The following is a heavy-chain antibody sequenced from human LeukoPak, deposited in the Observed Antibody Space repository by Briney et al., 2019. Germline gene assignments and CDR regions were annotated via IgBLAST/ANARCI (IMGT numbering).Heavy chain of an antibody. CDR3: ASGGRTTALDY. CDR1: GYTFDSYG. V-gene: IGHV1-18*01. Sequence: ALVTVSCTTSGYTFDSYGISWVRQAPGQGLAWMGWITAYNGHRDFPQNLQGRVTLTTDTSTSTVYMELRSLRSDDTAAYYCASGGRTTALDYWGQGTLVTVSS. CDR2: ITAYNGHR. J-gene: IGHJ4*02. D-gene: IGHD2/OR15-2a*01.